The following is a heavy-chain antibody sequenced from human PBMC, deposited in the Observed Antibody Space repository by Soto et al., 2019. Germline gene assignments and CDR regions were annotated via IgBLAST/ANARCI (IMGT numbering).Heavy chain of an antibody. Sequence: SQTLSLTCAISGDSVSSNSAAWNWIRRSQSRGLEWLGGTYYRSKWYNDYAVSVKSRITINPHTHKDHFSLQLNSVPHEDTAVYYCARELVVPAAIQPYYYDYYGMDVSGQGATVTVS. V-gene: IGHV6-1*01. CDR2: TYYRSKWYN. CDR3: ARELVVPAAIQPYYYDYYGMDV. CDR1: GDSVSSNSAA. J-gene: IGHJ6*02. D-gene: IGHD2-2*02.